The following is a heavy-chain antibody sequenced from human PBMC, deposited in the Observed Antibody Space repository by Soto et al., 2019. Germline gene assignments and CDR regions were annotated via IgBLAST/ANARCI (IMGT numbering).Heavy chain of an antibody. V-gene: IGHV3-30*03. CDR2: ISYDGSNK. Sequence: GGSLRLSCAASGFTFSSYGMHWVRQAPGKGLEWVAVISYDGSNKYYADSVKGRFTISRDNSKNTLYLQMNSLRAEDTAVYYCVRDTDIPVAGPANNYFYGMDVWGQGTTVTVSS. CDR1: GFTFSSYG. D-gene: IGHD6-19*01. J-gene: IGHJ6*02. CDR3: VRDTDIPVAGPANNYFYGMDV.